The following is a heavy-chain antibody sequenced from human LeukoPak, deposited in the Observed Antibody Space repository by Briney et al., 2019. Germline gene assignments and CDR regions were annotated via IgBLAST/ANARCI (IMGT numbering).Heavy chain of an antibody. Sequence: PSETLSLTCTVSGYSISSGYNWGWIRQPPGKGLEWIGSIYHSGKTYYNPSLKSRVTISVDTSKNQFSLKLSSVTAADTAVYYCARERRFTKRAVAGPFDYWGQGTLVTVSS. CDR1: GYSISSGYN. V-gene: IGHV4-38-2*02. CDR3: ARERRFTKRAVAGPFDY. J-gene: IGHJ4*02. D-gene: IGHD6-19*01. CDR2: IYHSGKT.